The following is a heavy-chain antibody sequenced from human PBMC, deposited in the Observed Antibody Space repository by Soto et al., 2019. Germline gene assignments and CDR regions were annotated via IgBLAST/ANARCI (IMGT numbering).Heavy chain of an antibody. CDR3: AKGFDYGDTKHIDH. V-gene: IGHV3-23*01. Sequence: GGSLRLSCAASGFGFSNHALSWVRQAPGKGLEWLSSITNTGITTHYADSVKGRFTISRENSRNTLHLQMNNLRVDDTAVYYCAKGFDYGDTKHIDHRCKGTLVTVSS. CDR2: ITNTGITT. CDR1: GFGFSNHA. D-gene: IGHD4-17*01. J-gene: IGHJ4*02.